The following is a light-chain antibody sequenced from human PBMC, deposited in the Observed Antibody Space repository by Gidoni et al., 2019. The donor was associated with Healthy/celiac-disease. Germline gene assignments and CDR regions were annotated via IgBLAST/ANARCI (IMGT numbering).Light chain of an antibody. CDR1: QSISSY. CDR2: AAS. J-gene: IGKJ2*01. V-gene: IGKV1-39*01. Sequence: DIQMTQSPSPLSASVGDRVTIPCRASQSISSYLNWYQQKPGKAPKLLIYAASSLQSGVPARFSGSGSGTDFTLTISSLQPEDFAVYYCQQNDSTPYTFGQGTKLEIK. CDR3: QQNDSTPYT.